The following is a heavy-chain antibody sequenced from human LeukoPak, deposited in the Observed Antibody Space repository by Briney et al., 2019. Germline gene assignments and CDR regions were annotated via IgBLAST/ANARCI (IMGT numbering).Heavy chain of an antibody. Sequence: GGSLRLSCAASGFTFSSYAMSWVRQAPGKGLEWVSAISGSGGSTYYADSVKGRFTISRDNSKNTLYLQMNSLRAEDTAVYYCAKDPSIFGVVIDYFDYWGQGTLVTVSS. D-gene: IGHD3-3*01. CDR1: GFTFSSYA. CDR2: ISGSGGST. V-gene: IGHV3-23*01. J-gene: IGHJ4*02. CDR3: AKDPSIFGVVIDYFDY.